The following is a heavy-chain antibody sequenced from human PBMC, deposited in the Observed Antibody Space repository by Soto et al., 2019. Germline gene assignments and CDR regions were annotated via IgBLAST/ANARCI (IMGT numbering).Heavy chain of an antibody. V-gene: IGHV3-30-3*01. Sequence: QVQLVESGGGVVQPGRSLRLSCAASGFTFSTYAIHWVRQAPGKGLEWVAVISNDGAHKQYADSVKGRFTISRDNSKNTLYPQMNSLRTEDTAVFYCARGGYCSGGTCPNYYYGLDVWGPGTTVTVSS. CDR1: GFTFSTYA. D-gene: IGHD2-15*01. CDR2: ISNDGAHK. J-gene: IGHJ6*02. CDR3: ARGGYCSGGTCPNYYYGLDV.